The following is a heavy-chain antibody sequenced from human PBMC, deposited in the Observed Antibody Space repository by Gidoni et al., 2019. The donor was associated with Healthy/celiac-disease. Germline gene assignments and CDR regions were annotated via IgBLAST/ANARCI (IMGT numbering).Heavy chain of an antibody. CDR1: GFTFSSYA. Sequence: QVQLVESGGGVVQPGRSLRLSCAASGFTFSSYAMHWVRQAPGKGLEWVAVISYDGSNKYYADSVKGRFTISRDNSKNTLYLQMNSLRAEDTAVYYCARDVSNYWFDPWGQGTLVTVSS. V-gene: IGHV3-30*01. CDR2: ISYDGSNK. J-gene: IGHJ5*02. D-gene: IGHD4-4*01. CDR3: ARDVSNYWFDP.